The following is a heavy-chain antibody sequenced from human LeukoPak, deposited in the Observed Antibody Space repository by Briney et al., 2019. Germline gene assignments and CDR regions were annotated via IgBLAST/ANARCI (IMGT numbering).Heavy chain of an antibody. D-gene: IGHD2-2*01. CDR1: GYTFTGYH. V-gene: IGHV1-2*06. J-gene: IGHJ4*02. CDR3: ARDYCSSTSCLFDC. CDR2: INPNSGDT. Sequence: ASVKVSCKASGYTFTGYHMHWVRQAPGQGLEWMGRINPNSGDTNYAQKFQGRVTMTRDTSISTAYMELSRLRSDDSAVYYCARDYCSSTSCLFDCWGQGTLVTVSS.